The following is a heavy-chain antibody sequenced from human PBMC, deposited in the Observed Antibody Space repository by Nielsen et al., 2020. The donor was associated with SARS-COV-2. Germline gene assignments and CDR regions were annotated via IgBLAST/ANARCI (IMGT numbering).Heavy chain of an antibody. Sequence: WVRQAPGQGLEWMGWINPNSGGTDYAQKFQGRVTMTRDTSISTAYMELSRLRSDDTVVYYCARGGYSSSWENYYYYMDVWGKGTTVTVSS. CDR3: ARGGYSSSWENYYYYMDV. J-gene: IGHJ6*03. CDR2: INPNSGGT. D-gene: IGHD6-13*01. V-gene: IGHV1-2*02.